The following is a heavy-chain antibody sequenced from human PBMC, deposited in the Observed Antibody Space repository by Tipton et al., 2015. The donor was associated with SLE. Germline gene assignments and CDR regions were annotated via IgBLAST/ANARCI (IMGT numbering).Heavy chain of an antibody. CDR3: ARGAKERITLVRVRPYYFDY. V-gene: IGHV4-39*02. CDR1: GDSISSSGYY. D-gene: IGHD3-10*01. CDR2: SNPSGST. J-gene: IGHJ4*01. Sequence: TLSLTCTVSGDSISSSGYYWGWIRQPPGKGLEWIGESNPSGSTNYNPSFKSRVTISVDTSKNQLSLKLTSVTAADTSVYYCARGAKERITLVRVRPYYFDYWGQGSLVTVSS.